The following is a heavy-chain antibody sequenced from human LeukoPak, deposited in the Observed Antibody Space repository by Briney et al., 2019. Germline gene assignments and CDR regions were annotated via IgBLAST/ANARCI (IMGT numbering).Heavy chain of an antibody. V-gene: IGHV4-30-2*01. D-gene: IGHD2-15*01. CDR2: IYHSGST. Sequence: SETLSLTCAVSGGSISSGGYSWSWIRQPPGKGLEWIGYIYHSGSTYYNPSLKSRVTISVDRSKNQFSLKLSSVTAADTAVYYCARGRYCSGGSCYHSEDYFDYWGQGTLVTVSS. J-gene: IGHJ4*02. CDR1: GGSISSGGYS. CDR3: ARGRYCSGGSCYHSEDYFDY.